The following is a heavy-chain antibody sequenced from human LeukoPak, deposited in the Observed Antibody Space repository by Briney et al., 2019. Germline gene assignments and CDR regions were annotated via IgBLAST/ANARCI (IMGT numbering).Heavy chain of an antibody. CDR1: GFTFSDYY. J-gene: IGHJ5*02. Sequence: PGGSLRLSCAASGFTFSDYYMSWIRQAPGKGLEWVSYISSSSSYTNYADSVKGRFTISRDNAKNSLYLQMNSLRAEDTAVYYCAGVGLYSTSAFDPGGRETLVTVSS. CDR3: AGVGLYSTSAFDP. V-gene: IGHV3-11*06. CDR2: ISSSSSYT. D-gene: IGHD6-13*01.